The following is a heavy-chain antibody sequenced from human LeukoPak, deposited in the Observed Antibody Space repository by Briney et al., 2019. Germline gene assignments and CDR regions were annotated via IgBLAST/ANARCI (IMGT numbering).Heavy chain of an antibody. CDR2: IHTSWTT. J-gene: IGHJ5*02. CDR1: GGSIRSYY. CDR3: ARGDYYDGGGRNWFDP. D-gene: IGHD3-16*01. V-gene: IGHV4-4*07. Sequence: SETLSLTCTVSGGSIRSYYWSFIRQPAGKGLEWIGRIHTSWTTYYNPSLKSRVTMSVDTSRNQFSLRLTSVTAADTAVYYCARGDYYDGGGRNWFDPWGQGTLVTVSS.